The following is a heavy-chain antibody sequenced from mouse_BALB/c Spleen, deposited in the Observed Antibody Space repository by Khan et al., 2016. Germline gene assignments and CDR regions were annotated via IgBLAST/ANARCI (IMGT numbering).Heavy chain of an antibody. D-gene: IGHD1-2*01. CDR1: GYTFTDYA. Sequence: QVRLQQSGPELVRPGESVKISCKGSGYTFTDYAVHWVKQSHAKSLEWMGLISIYYDITNYNQKFKDRATMTVDKSSSTAYMELARLTSEDSAIYYCARWKDYGYEAMDYWGQGTSVTVSS. CDR2: ISIYYDIT. V-gene: IGHV1S137*01. J-gene: IGHJ4*01. CDR3: ARWKDYGYEAMDY.